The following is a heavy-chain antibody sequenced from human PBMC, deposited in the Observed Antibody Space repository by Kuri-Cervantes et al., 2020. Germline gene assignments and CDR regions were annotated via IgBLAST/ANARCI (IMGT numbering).Heavy chain of an antibody. CDR2: ISYDGSNK. CDR3: ARCLGGDRGGDCYGLDY. J-gene: IGHJ4*02. CDR1: GFTFSSYG. D-gene: IGHD2-21*02. Sequence: GSLRLSCAASGFTFSSYGMHWVRQAPGKGLEWVAVISYDGSNKYYADSVKGRFTISRDNSKNTLYLQMNSLRAEDTAVYYCARCLGGDRGGDCYGLDYWGQGTLVTVSS. V-gene: IGHV3-30*03.